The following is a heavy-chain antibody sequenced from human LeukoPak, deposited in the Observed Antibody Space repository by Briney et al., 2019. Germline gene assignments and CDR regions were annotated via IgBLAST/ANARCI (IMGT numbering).Heavy chain of an antibody. D-gene: IGHD3-10*01. CDR2: IYYSGST. CDR1: GGSISSGGYY. CDR3: ARAQNPPLLWFGEYFDY. J-gene: IGHJ4*02. Sequence: PSETLSLTCNVSGGSISSGGYYWSWIRQHPGKGLEWIGYIYYSGSTYYNPSLKSRVTISVDTSKTQFSLKLSSVTAADTAVYYCARAQNPPLLWFGEYFDYWGQGTLVTVSS. V-gene: IGHV4-31*03.